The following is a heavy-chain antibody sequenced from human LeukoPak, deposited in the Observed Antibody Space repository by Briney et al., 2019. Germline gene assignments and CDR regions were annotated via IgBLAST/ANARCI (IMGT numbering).Heavy chain of an antibody. CDR3: ARDPNYGGNPPNLDY. CDR2: ISHSGST. J-gene: IGHJ4*02. D-gene: IGHD4-23*01. Sequence: SETLSLTCAVYGGSFSGYYWSWIRQPPGKGLEWIGEISHSGSTNYNPSLKSRVTISVDTSKNQFSLKLSSVTAADTAVYYCARDPNYGGNPPNLDYWGQGTLVTASS. CDR1: GGSFSGYY. V-gene: IGHV4-34*01.